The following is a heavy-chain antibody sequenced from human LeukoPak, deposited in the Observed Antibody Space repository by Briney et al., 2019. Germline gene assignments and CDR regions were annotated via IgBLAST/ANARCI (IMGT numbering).Heavy chain of an antibody. D-gene: IGHD4-17*01. CDR3: ARWRYGDYFDY. Sequence: PGGSLRLSCADSGFTFSSYAMRWVRQAPGKGLEWVSGISDSGYITYYADSVKGRLTISRDNSKNTLYLQMNSLRAEDTAVYYCARWRYGDYFDYWGQGTLVTVSS. J-gene: IGHJ4*02. CDR2: ISDSGYIT. V-gene: IGHV3-23*01. CDR1: GFTFSSYA.